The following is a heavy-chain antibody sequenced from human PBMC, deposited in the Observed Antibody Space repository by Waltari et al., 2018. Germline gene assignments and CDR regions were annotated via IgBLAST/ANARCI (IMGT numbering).Heavy chain of an antibody. CDR2: IYYSGST. J-gene: IGHJ5*02. D-gene: IGHD5-12*01. V-gene: IGHV4-39*01. CDR3: ARLRGYSGYDWAWFDP. CDR1: GGSISSSSYY. Sequence: QLQLQESGPGLVKPSETLSLTCTVSGGSISSSSYYWGWIRQPPGKGLEWIGSIYYSGSTYYNPALKSRVTISVDTSKNQFSLKLSSVTAADTAVYYCARLRGYSGYDWAWFDPWGQGTLVTVSS.